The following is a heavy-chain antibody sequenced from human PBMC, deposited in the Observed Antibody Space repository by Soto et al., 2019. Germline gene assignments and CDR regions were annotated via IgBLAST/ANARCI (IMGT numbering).Heavy chain of an antibody. CDR1: GYTFTTYG. Sequence: QVQLVQSGGEVKKPGASVRVSCKASGYTFTTYGISWVRQAPGQGFEWMGWISAYSGDTRYAQKFQGRVAMTRDTSTSTAYMELGSLRSDDTAVYYCVRGVENVRGMISFGYWGQGTLVTVSS. J-gene: IGHJ4*02. CDR2: ISAYSGDT. D-gene: IGHD3-3*01. V-gene: IGHV1-18*04. CDR3: VRGVENVRGMISFGY.